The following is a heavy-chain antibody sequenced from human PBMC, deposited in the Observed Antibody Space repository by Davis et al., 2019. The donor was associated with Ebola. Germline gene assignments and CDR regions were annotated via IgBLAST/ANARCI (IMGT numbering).Heavy chain of an antibody. J-gene: IGHJ4*02. CDR2: ISGSGDST. CDR1: GFTFSSYA. Sequence: GESLKISCAASGFTFSSYAMSWVRQAPGKGLGWVSGISGSGDSTYDAESAKGRFTISRDNAKSTLYLQMNSLTAEDTAVYYCVRTTYGAPEYWGQGTLVTVSS. CDR3: VRTTYGAPEY. D-gene: IGHD1-7*01. V-gene: IGHV3-23*01.